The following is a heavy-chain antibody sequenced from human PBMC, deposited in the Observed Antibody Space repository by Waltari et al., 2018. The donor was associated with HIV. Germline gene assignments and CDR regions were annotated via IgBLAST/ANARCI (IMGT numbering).Heavy chain of an antibody. CDR1: GYTFSTYD. V-gene: IGHV1-8*01. D-gene: IGHD2-2*01. J-gene: IGHJ6*02. CDR2: MNPNSGNT. Sequence: QVQLVQSGAEVKKPGASVQVCCKASGYTFSTYDLHWVRQATGQGLEWMGWMNPNSGNTGYAQKFQGRVNMTRNSSIRTAYMELSSLRSDDTAVYYCSRGLHCTATSCLLYHGMDVWGQGTAVSVSS. CDR3: SRGLHCTATSCLLYHGMDV.